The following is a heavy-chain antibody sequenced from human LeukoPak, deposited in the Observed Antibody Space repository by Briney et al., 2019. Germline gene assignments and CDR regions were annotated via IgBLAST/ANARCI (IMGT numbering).Heavy chain of an antibody. CDR2: ISGNGGRT. V-gene: IGHV3-23*01. CDR3: AKGPYSSSSEWFDP. D-gene: IGHD6-6*01. J-gene: IGHJ5*02. Sequence: GESLKISCQGSAYSFTKYWIGWVRQAPGKGLDWVASISGNGGRTYYADSVKGRFTISRDNSKNTVYLQMNSLRAEDTAIYFCAKGPYSSSSEWFDPWGQGTLITVSS. CDR1: AYSFTKYW.